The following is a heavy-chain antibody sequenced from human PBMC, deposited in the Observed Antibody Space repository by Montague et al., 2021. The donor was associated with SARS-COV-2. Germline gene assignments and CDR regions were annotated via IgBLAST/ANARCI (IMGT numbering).Heavy chain of an antibody. CDR1: VFTFSTYW. V-gene: IGHV3-7*01. CDR2: VNEDGSEE. CDR3: AREFDC. Sequence: SVILSCAASVFTFSTYWMNWVRQAPVKGLEWVANVNEDGSEEYFVDSVKGRFTISRDNAKNSLFLQMNSLRAEDTAVYYCAREFDCWGQGTLVTVSS. J-gene: IGHJ4*02.